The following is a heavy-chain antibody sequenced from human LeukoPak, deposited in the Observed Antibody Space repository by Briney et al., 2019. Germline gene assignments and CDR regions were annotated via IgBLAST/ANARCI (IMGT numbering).Heavy chain of an antibody. V-gene: IGHV1-18*01. CDR3: ARMVRGVIIQGYYYYMDV. D-gene: IGHD3-10*01. CDR1: GYTFTSYG. CDR2: ISAYNGNT. Sequence: GASVKVSCKASGYTFTSYGISWVRQAPGQGLEWMGWISAYNGNTNYAQRLQGRVTMTTDTSTSTAYMELRSLRSDDTAVYYCARMVRGVIIQGYYYYMDVWGKGTTVTVSS. J-gene: IGHJ6*03.